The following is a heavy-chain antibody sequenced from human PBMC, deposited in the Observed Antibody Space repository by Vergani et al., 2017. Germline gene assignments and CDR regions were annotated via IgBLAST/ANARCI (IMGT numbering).Heavy chain of an antibody. CDR1: GGSFSGYY. D-gene: IGHD3-16*01. V-gene: IGHV4-34*01. Sequence: QVQLQQWGAGLLKPSETLSLTCAVYGGSFSGYYWSWIRQPPGKGLEWIGEINHSGSTNYNPSLKSRVTISVDTAKNQFSLKLSSVTAADTAVYYCAREEGGGGWFDPWGQGTLVTVSS. J-gene: IGHJ5*02. CDR3: AREEGGGGWFDP. CDR2: INHSGST.